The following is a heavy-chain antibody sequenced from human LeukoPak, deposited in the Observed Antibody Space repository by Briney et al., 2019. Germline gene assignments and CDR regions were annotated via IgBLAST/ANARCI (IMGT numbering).Heavy chain of an antibody. V-gene: IGHV1-18*01. CDR2: ISAYNGNT. CDR1: GYTFTSYG. J-gene: IGHJ4*02. Sequence: GASVKVSCKASGYTFTSYGISWVRQAPGQGLEWMGWISAYNGNTNYAQKLQGRVTMTTDTSTSTAYMELRSLRSDDTAVYYCARGTTYYYDSSGYYYVFDYWGQGTLVTVSS. CDR3: ARGTTYYYDSSGYYYVFDY. D-gene: IGHD3-22*01.